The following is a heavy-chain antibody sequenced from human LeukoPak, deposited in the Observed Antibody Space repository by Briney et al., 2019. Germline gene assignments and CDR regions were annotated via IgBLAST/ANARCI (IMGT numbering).Heavy chain of an antibody. J-gene: IGHJ4*02. CDR2: ISGSGGST. CDR3: AEDPKSNIYSYGSDYFDY. CDR1: GGSFSGYY. Sequence: PSETLSLTCAVYGGSFSGYYWSWIRQAPGKGLEWVSAISGSGGSTYYADSVKGRFTISRDNSKNTLYLQMNSLRAEDTAVYYCAEDPKSNIYSYGSDYFDYWGQGTLVTVSS. D-gene: IGHD5-18*01. V-gene: IGHV3-23*01.